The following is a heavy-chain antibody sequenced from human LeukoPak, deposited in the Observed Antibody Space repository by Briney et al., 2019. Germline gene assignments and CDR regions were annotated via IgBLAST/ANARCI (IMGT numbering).Heavy chain of an antibody. CDR1: GYTFTGYY. J-gene: IGHJ4*02. D-gene: IGHD1-26*01. CDR2: INPSGGST. CDR3: ARQEGGSYLED. Sequence: ASVTVSCKASGYTFTGYYMHWVRQAPGQGLEWMGIINPSGGSTSYAQKFQGRVTMTRDTSTSTVYMELSSLRSEDTAVYYCARQEGGSYLEDWGQGTLVTVSS. V-gene: IGHV1-46*01.